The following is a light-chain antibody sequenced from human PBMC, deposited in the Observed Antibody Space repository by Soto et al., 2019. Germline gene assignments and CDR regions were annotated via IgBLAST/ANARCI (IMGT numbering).Light chain of an antibody. V-gene: IGKV3-15*01. CDR2: GAS. CDR1: QSVSSN. J-gene: IGKJ4*01. CDR3: QQYNNWRT. Sequence: ERVMTQSPATLSVSPGERATLSCRASQSVSSNLAWYQQKPGQAPRLLIYGASTRATGIPARFSGSGSGTEFTLTISSLQSEDFAVYYCQQYNNWRTFGGGTKVDIK.